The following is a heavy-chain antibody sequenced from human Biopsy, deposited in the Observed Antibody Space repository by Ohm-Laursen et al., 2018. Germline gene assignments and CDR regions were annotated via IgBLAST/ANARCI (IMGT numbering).Heavy chain of an antibody. J-gene: IGHJ6*02. D-gene: IGHD7-27*01. Sequence: SLRLSCSASGFILVDYAMHWVRQAPGKGLEWVSGISWDSGRIDYADSVKGRFTISRDSAKHTVYLQMDNLRVEDTAKYYCARDGTFTISLAGGMDVWGQGTTVTVSS. V-gene: IGHV3-9*01. CDR1: GFILVDYA. CDR2: ISWDSGRI. CDR3: ARDGTFTISLAGGMDV.